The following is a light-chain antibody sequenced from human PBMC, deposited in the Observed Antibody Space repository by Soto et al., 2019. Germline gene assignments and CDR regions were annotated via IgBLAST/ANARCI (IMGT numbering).Light chain of an antibody. CDR2: WAS. V-gene: IGKV4-1*01. J-gene: IGKJ4*01. Sequence: DIVMTQSPHSLAVSLGGRAAIKCKSSQSVLFTPNNKNYLAWYQQKPGQPPKLLIYWASARNSGVPDRFSGSGSETDFTLTIDNVQSEDVAVYSCQQYLDTPLTFGGGTRVELQ. CDR3: QQYLDTPLT. CDR1: QSVLFTPNNKNY.